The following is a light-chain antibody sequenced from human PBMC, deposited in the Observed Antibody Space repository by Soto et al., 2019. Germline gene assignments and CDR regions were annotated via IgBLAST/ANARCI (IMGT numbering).Light chain of an antibody. J-gene: IGKJ4*01. CDR1: QSISSY. CDR2: AAS. V-gene: IGKV1-8*01. CDR3: QQYYSYPLT. Sequence: AIRMTQSPSSVSASTGDRVTITCRASQSISSYLAWYQQKPGKAPKLLISAASTLQSGVPSRFSGSGSGTDFTLTINCLQSEDFATYYCQQYYSYPLTFAGGTKVEIK.